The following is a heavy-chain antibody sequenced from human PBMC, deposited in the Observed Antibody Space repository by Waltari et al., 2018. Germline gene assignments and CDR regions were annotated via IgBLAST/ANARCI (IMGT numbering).Heavy chain of an antibody. D-gene: IGHD2-15*01. CDR3: ASQSTTLFDY. J-gene: IGHJ4*02. CDR1: GFTFRRFG. Sequence: QVQLVESGGGVVQPGRSLRLPCAASGFTFRRFGMHWVRQAPGQGLEWVAVIWHDGSNEYYVDSVKGRFTISRDNSKNTLYLQMNSLRAEDSAVYYCASQSTTLFDYWGQGTLVTVSS. V-gene: IGHV3-33*01. CDR2: IWHDGSNE.